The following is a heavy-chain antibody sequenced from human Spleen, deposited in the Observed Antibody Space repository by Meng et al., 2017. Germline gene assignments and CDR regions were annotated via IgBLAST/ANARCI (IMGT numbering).Heavy chain of an antibody. D-gene: IGHD1-26*01. CDR2: IYPGDSDT. CDR1: GYSFTNYW. V-gene: IGHV5-51*01. Sequence: GESLKISCKGSGYSFTNYWIGWVRQMPGKGLEWMGIIYPGDSDTRYSPSFQGQVTISADKSISTAYLQWSSLKASDTAMYYCARLVSGPVGATELQYHFDYWGQGTLVTVSS. CDR3: ARLVSGPVGATELQYHFDY. J-gene: IGHJ4*02.